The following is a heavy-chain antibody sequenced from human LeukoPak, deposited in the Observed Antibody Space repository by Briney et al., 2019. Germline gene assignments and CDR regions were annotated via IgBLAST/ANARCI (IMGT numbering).Heavy chain of an antibody. CDR1: GGSISSYY. CDR2: IYYSGST. CDR3: ARVRYSSGWSRAYFDY. D-gene: IGHD6-19*01. Sequence: PSETLSLTCTVSGGSISSYYWSWIRQPPGKGLEWFGYIYYSGSTNYNPSLKSRVTISVDTSKNQFSLKLSSVTAADTAVYYCARVRYSSGWSRAYFDYWGQGTLVTVSS. V-gene: IGHV4-59*01. J-gene: IGHJ4*02.